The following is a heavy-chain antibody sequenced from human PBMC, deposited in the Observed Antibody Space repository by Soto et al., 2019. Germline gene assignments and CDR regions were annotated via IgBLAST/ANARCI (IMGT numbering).Heavy chain of an antibody. D-gene: IGHD2-21*02. CDR1: GYSFTSYW. V-gene: IGHV5-51*01. CDR2: IYPGDSDT. J-gene: IGHJ3*02. Sequence: GESLKISCRGSGYSFTSYWIGLVRQMPGKGLEWMGIIYPGDSDTRYSPSFQGQVTISADKSISTAYLQWSSLKASDTAMYYCASVAVVTPSPDAFDIWGQGTMVTVSS. CDR3: ASVAVVTPSPDAFDI.